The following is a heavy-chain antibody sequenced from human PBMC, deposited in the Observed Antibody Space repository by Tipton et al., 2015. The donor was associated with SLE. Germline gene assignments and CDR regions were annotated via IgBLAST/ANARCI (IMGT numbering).Heavy chain of an antibody. J-gene: IGHJ4*02. CDR1: GYSFTGHY. CDR2: VNPDPDSGDT. V-gene: IGHV1-8*01. CDR3: ARERFLDSDY. Sequence: QVQLVQSGAEVKKPGASVKVSCKTSGYSFTGHYINWVRQATGQGLEWMGWVNPDPDSGDTSYAQKFRDRVTLTTDSATSTAFMELRSLTSADSGIYYCARERFLDSDYWGQGTLVTVSS. D-gene: IGHD2/OR15-2a*01.